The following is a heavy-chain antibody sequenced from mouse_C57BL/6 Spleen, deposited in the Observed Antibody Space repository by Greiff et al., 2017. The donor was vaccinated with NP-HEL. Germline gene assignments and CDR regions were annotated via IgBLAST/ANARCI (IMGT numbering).Heavy chain of an antibody. CDR1: GYSITSGYY. CDR2: ISYDGSN. CDR3: ARDYYGSSDY. J-gene: IGHJ2*01. V-gene: IGHV3-6*01. Sequence: DVKLQESGPGLVKPSQSLSLTCSVTGYSITSGYYWNWIRQFPGNKLEWMGDISYDGSNNYNPSLKNRISITRDTSKNQYFLKLNSVTTEDTATYYCARDYYGSSDYWGQGTTLTVSS. D-gene: IGHD1-1*01.